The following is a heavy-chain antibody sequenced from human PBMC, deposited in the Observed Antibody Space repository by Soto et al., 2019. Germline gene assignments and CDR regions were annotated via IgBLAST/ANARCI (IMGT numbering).Heavy chain of an antibody. V-gene: IGHV4-34*01. J-gene: IGHJ6*03. D-gene: IGHD4-4*01. Sequence: QVQLQQWGAGLLKPSETLSLTCAVYGGSFSEYYWSWIRQAPGKGLEWIGEINHSGSTNYNPALKSRVTISVDTSKNQFSLKLSSVTAADTAVYYFARGGTVTTQPMDVWGKGTTVTVSS. CDR1: GGSFSEYY. CDR2: INHSGST. CDR3: ARGGTVTTQPMDV.